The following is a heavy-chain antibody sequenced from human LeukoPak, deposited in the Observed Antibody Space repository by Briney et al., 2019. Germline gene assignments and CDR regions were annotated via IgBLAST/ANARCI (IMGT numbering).Heavy chain of an antibody. CDR1: GFTFSSYS. V-gene: IGHV3-48*01. CDR2: ISSSSSTI. J-gene: IGHJ6*03. CDR3: ARDCYYYYYMDV. Sequence: PGGSLRLSCAASGFTFSSYSMNWVRQAPGKGLEWVSYISSSSSTIYYADSVKGRFTISRGNAKNSLYLQMNSLRAEDTAVYYCARDCYYYYYMDVWGKGTTVTVSS.